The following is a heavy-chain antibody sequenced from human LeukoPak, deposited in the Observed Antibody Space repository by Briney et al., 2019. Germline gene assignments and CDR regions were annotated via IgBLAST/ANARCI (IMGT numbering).Heavy chain of an antibody. D-gene: IGHD3-22*01. CDR3: AKDREMNYYDSSGYCDY. V-gene: IGHV3-23*01. CDR1: GFTFSGCA. J-gene: IGHJ4*02. Sequence: GGSLRLSCAASGFTFSGCAMSWVRQAPGKGLEWVSAIRGSGGTTYYADSVKGRFTISRDNSKNTLYLQMNSLRVEDTAVYYCAKDREMNYYDSSGYCDYWGQGTLVTVSS. CDR2: IRGSGGTT.